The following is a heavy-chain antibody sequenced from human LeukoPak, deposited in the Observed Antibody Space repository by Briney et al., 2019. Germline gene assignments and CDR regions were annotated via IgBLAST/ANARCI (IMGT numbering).Heavy chain of an antibody. CDR1: GGSISSGSYY. D-gene: IGHD6-6*01. V-gene: IGHV4-39*07. Sequence: LETLSLTCTVSGGSISSGSYYWGWIRQPPGKGLEWIGTISYSGTTYYSPSLKSRVTISLDTSKNQFSLKLSSVTAADTAIYYCARDFSSSSTVYYYYYMDVWGKGTTVTVSS. CDR2: ISYSGTT. J-gene: IGHJ6*03. CDR3: ARDFSSSSTVYYYYYMDV.